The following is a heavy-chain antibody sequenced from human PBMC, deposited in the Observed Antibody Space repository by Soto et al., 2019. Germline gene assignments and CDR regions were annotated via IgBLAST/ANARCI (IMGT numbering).Heavy chain of an antibody. CDR3: ARHDNGGHYYYYGMDV. V-gene: IGHV5-51*01. Sequence: GESLKISCKGSGYSFTSYWIGWVRQMPGKGLEWMGIIYPGDSDTRYSPSFQGQVTISADKSISTAYLQWSSLKASDTAMYYCARHDNGGHYYYYGMDVWGQGTTVTVSS. CDR2: IYPGDSDT. CDR1: GYSFTSYW. J-gene: IGHJ6*02. D-gene: IGHD3-16*01.